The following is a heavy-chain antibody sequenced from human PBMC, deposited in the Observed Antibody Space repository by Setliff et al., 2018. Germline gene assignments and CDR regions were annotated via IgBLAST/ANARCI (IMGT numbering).Heavy chain of an antibody. CDR3: ARQVYGIFDY. J-gene: IGHJ4*02. CDR2: IYYSGST. Sequence: TSETLSLTCTVSGGSISSYYWSWIRQPPGKGLEWIGYIYYSGSTNYNPSLKSRVTISVDTSKNQFSLKLSSVTAADTAVYYCARQVYGIFDYWGQGTLVTVS. V-gene: IGHV4-59*01. CDR1: GGSISSYY. D-gene: IGHD4-17*01.